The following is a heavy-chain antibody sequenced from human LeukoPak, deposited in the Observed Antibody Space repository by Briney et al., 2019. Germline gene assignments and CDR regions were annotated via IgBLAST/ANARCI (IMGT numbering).Heavy chain of an antibody. Sequence: ASVKVSCKASGYTFIAYYMHWVRQAPGQGLEWMGWINPNSGGTNFAQKFQGRVTMTRDTSISTAYMELSRLRSDDTAVYYCARDYPTYNFDTSASPYFYYWGQGTLVTVSS. CDR2: INPNSGGT. J-gene: IGHJ4*02. CDR3: ARDYPTYNFDTSASPYFYY. D-gene: IGHD3-22*01. V-gene: IGHV1-2*02. CDR1: GYTFIAYY.